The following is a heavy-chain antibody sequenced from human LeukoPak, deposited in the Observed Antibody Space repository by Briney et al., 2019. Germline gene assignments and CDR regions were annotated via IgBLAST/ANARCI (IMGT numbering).Heavy chain of an antibody. D-gene: IGHD6-19*01. CDR1: GGSISSSSYY. CDR2: IYYSGST. J-gene: IGHJ4*02. Sequence: SEALSLTCTVSGGSISSSSYYWGWIRQPPGKGLEWIGSIYYSGSTYYNPSLKSRVTISVDTSKNQFSLKLSSVTAADTAVYYCARGGSSGWYYYFDYWGQGTLVTVS. CDR3: ARGGSSGWYYYFDY. V-gene: IGHV4-39*07.